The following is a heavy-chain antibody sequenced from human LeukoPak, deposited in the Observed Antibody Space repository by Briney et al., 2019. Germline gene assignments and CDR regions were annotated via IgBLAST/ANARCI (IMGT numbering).Heavy chain of an antibody. CDR1: GFTFSSYG. D-gene: IGHD3-9*01. CDR2: ISGSGGST. J-gene: IGHJ4*02. CDR3: AKDREYYDILTGYSY. Sequence: PGRFLRLSCAASGFTFSSYGMHWVRQAPGKGLEWVSAISGSGGSTYYADSVKGRFTISRDNSKNTLYLQMNSLRAEDTAVYYCAKDREYYDILTGYSYWGQGTLVTVSS. V-gene: IGHV3-23*01.